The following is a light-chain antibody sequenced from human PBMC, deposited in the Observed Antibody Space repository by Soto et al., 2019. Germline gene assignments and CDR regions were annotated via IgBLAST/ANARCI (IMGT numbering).Light chain of an antibody. J-gene: IGKJ3*01. V-gene: IGKV1-12*01. CDR1: QSVSSW. Sequence: DIQMTQSPSSVSASVGDRITITCRASQSVSSWLAWYQQKPGKAPKLLINAASSLQSGVPSRFSGSGSGTDFTLTISSLQPEDFATYYCQQANSFPLFTFGPGTKVDIK. CDR2: AAS. CDR3: QQANSFPLFT.